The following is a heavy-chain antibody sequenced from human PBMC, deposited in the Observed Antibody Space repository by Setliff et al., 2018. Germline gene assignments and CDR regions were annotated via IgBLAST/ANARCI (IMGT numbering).Heavy chain of an antibody. CDR1: GFTFSCYA. Sequence: GGSLRLSCAASGFTFSCYAMSWVRQAPGKGLEWVSAISGSGGSTYYADSVKGRFTISRDNSKNTLYLQMNSLRAEDTAVYYCAKDNQVRLGELLLFFDYWGQGTLVTDSS. V-gene: IGHV3-23*01. CDR3: AKDNQVRLGELLLFFDY. D-gene: IGHD3-16*02. J-gene: IGHJ4*02. CDR2: ISGSGGST.